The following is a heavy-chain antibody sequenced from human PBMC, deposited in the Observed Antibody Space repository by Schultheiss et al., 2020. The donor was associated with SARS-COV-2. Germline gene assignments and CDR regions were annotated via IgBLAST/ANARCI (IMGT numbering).Heavy chain of an antibody. D-gene: IGHD6-6*01. CDR2: ISAYNGNT. Sequence: ASVKVSCKASGYTFTSYGISWVRQAPGQGLEWMGWISAYNGNTNYAQKLQGRVTITADESTSTAYMELSSLRSEDTAVYYCAGKLVPDYYYGMDVWGQGTTVTVSS. V-gene: IGHV1-18*01. J-gene: IGHJ6*02. CDR1: GYTFTSYG. CDR3: AGKLVPDYYYGMDV.